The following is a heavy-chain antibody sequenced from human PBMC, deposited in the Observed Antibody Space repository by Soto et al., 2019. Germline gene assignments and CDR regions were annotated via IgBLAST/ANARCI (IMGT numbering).Heavy chain of an antibody. J-gene: IGHJ6*03. CDR1: GFSLSTGGMC. Sequence: SGPTLVNPTQTLTLTCTFSGFSLSTGGMCVSWIRQPPGKALEWLARIDWDDDKYYSTSLKTRLTISKDTSKNQVVLTMTNMDPVDTATYYCARIKGIAVAGTNYYYYMDVWGKGTTVTVSS. D-gene: IGHD6-19*01. V-gene: IGHV2-70*11. CDR3: ARIKGIAVAGTNYYYYMDV. CDR2: IDWDDDK.